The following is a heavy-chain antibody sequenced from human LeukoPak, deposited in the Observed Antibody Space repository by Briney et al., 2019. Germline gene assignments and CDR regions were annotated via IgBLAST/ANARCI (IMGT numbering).Heavy chain of an antibody. J-gene: IGHJ3*02. V-gene: IGHV3-64*01. CDR2: ISSNGGST. CDR3: ARDQAQDAFDI. Sequence: GGSLRLSCAASGFTFSSYAMHWVRQAPGKGLEYVSAISSNGGSTYYANSVKGRFTISRDNSKNTLYLQMNSLRAEDTAVYYCARDQAQDAFDIWGQGTMVTVSS. CDR1: GFTFSSYA.